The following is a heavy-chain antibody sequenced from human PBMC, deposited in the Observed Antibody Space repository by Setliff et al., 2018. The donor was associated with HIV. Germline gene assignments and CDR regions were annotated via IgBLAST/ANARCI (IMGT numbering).Heavy chain of an antibody. Sequence: GESLKISCAASGFSFRSYAVSWVRQAPGKGLEWVSVISGSGDITYYRESVKGRFTVSRDNSNNTVYLQMNSLRAEDTAMYYCAKTQTVITVYGPFDSWGQGTPVTVPS. J-gene: IGHJ4*02. V-gene: IGHV3-23*01. CDR1: GFSFRSYA. CDR3: AKTQTVITVYGPFDS. D-gene: IGHD4-4*01. CDR2: ISGSGDIT.